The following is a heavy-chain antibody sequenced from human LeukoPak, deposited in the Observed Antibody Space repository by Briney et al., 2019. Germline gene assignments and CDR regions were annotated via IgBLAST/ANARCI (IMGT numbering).Heavy chain of an antibody. D-gene: IGHD2-2*01. CDR3: AKDRTRYCSSTSCYAERYFDY. V-gene: IGHV3-9*01. CDR1: GFTFDDYA. Sequence: GGSLRLSCAASGFTFDDYAMHWVREAPGKGLEWGSGISWNSGRIGYADSVKGRFTISRDNAKNSLYLQMNSLRAEDTALYYCAKDRTRYCSSTSCYAERYFDYWGQGTLVTVSS. J-gene: IGHJ4*02. CDR2: ISWNSGRI.